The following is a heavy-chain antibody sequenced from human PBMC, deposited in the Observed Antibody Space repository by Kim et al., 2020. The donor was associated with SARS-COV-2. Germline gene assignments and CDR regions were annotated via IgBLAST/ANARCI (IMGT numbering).Heavy chain of an antibody. V-gene: IGHV1-69*02. D-gene: IGHD5-18*01. CDR2: IIPILGIA. J-gene: IGHJ4*02. Sequence: SVKVSCKASGGTFSSYTISWVRQAPGQGLEWMGRIIPILGIANYAQKFQGRVTITADKSTSTAYMELSSLRSEDTAVYYCARGAGDTAMVTAFFDYWGQGTLVTVSS. CDR3: ARGAGDTAMVTAFFDY. CDR1: GGTFSSYT.